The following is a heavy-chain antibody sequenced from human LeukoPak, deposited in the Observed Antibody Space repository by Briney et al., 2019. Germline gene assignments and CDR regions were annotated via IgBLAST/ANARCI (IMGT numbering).Heavy chain of an antibody. CDR1: GFTFSSYG. D-gene: IGHD1-26*01. V-gene: IGHV3-7*01. CDR2: IKQDGSEK. Sequence: PGGSLRLSCAASGFTFSSYGMSWVRQAPGKGLEWVANIKQDGSEKYYVDSVKGRFTISRDNAKNSLYLQMNSLRAEDTAVYYCARDNGGSYYYYYYMDVWGKGTTVTVSS. J-gene: IGHJ6*03. CDR3: ARDNGGSYYYYYYMDV.